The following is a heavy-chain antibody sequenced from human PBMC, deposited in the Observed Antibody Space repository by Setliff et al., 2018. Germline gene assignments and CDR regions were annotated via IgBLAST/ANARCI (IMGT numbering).Heavy chain of an antibody. Sequence: SETLSLACSVSGGSISTYYWSWIRQSTERGLEWLGRLHTSGSTTYNPALNSRVTISVDTSTNQFSLQLTSVTAADTAVYYCRLWSHNYHDDYWGQGTLVTVPQ. D-gene: IGHD3-16*01. CDR1: GGSISTYY. J-gene: IGHJ4*02. V-gene: IGHV4-4*07. CDR3: RLWSHNYHDDY. CDR2: LHTSGST.